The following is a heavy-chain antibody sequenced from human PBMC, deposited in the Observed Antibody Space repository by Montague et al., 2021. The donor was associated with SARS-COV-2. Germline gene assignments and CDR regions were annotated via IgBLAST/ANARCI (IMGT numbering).Heavy chain of an antibody. V-gene: IGHV4-34*01. D-gene: IGHD2-15*01. Sequence: SETLSLTCAVYGGSFSGYYWSWIRQPPGKGLEWIGEINHSGSTNYNPSLKSRVTISVDTSKNQFSLKLSSVTAADTAVYYCARGSVAIVVVVAATPPYFDYWGQGTLVTVSS. CDR2: INHSGST. CDR1: GGSFSGYY. CDR3: ARGSVAIVVVVAATPPYFDY. J-gene: IGHJ4*02.